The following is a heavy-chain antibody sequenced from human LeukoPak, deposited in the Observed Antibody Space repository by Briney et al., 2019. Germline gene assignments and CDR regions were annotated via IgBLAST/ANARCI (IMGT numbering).Heavy chain of an antibody. CDR2: MSYSGRT. D-gene: IGHD5-18*01. Sequence: SETLSLTCTVSGGSISISNYYWGWIRQPPGKGLEWIGSMSYSGRTYYNPSLKTRVTISVDTSKNQFSLKLSSVTAADTAVYYCARDYQGGYGDKTVDYWGQGTLVTVSS. CDR1: GGSISISNYY. V-gene: IGHV4-39*07. J-gene: IGHJ4*02. CDR3: ARDYQGGYGDKTVDY.